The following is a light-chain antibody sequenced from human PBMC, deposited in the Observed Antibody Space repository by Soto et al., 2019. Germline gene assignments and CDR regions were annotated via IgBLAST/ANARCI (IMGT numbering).Light chain of an antibody. V-gene: IGLV4-69*01. Sequence: QSVLTQSPSASASLGASVNLTCTLSSGHSSYAIAWHQQQPEKGPRYLMKLNSDGSHSQGDGIPDRFSGSSSGAERYLTISSLQSEDEADYYCQTWGTGVWVFGGGTKLTVL. CDR2: LNSDGSH. J-gene: IGLJ3*02. CDR1: SGHSSYA. CDR3: QTWGTGVWV.